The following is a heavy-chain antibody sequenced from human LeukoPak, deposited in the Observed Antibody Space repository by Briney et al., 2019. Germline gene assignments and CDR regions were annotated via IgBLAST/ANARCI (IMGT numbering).Heavy chain of an antibody. V-gene: IGHV3-21*01. Sequence: GGSLRLSCAASGFTFSSYSMNWVRQAPGKGLEWVSSISSSSTYIYYADSVKGRFTISRDNAENSLYLQMNSLRAEDTAVYYCTRDLRASQRFEWFGELENWGQGTLVTVSS. CDR3: TRDLRASQRFEWFGELEN. CDR2: ISSSSTYI. D-gene: IGHD3-10*01. J-gene: IGHJ4*02. CDR1: GFTFSSYS.